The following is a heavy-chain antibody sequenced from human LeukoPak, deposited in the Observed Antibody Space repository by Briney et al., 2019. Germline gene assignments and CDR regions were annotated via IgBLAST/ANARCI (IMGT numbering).Heavy chain of an antibody. V-gene: IGHV1-18*01. J-gene: IGHJ4*02. D-gene: IGHD2-2*01. CDR2: ISAYNGNT. CDR1: GYTFTSYG. CDR3: ARDLDVVVPAALDY. Sequence: ASVKVSCKASGYTFTSYGISWVRQAPGQGLEWKGWISAYNGNTNYAQKLQGRVTMTTDTSTSTAYMELRSLRSDDTAVYYCARDLDVVVPAALDYWGQGTLVTVSS.